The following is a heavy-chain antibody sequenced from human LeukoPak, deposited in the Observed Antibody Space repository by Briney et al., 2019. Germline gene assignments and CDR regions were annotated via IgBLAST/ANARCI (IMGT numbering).Heavy chain of an antibody. J-gene: IGHJ4*02. D-gene: IGHD1-26*01. Sequence: PSETLSLTCTVSGGALSSGGYYWTWIRQPPGKGLEWIGNIYHSGTPYYNPSLKSRVTLSLKMTSVTAADTAVYYCARGWELLRHWGQGTLVTVSS. CDR2: IYHSGTP. CDR3: ARGWELLRH. V-gene: IGHV4-30-2*01. CDR1: GGALSSGGYY.